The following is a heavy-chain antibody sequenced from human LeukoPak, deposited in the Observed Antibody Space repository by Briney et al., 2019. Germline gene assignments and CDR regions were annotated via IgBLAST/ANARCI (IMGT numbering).Heavy chain of an antibody. J-gene: IGHJ4*02. Sequence: GATVKVSCNASGHTFSSYAISWVRDPPGQGLEGVGRIIAIFGTANYAQKFQGRVTITTDESTSTVYMELSSLRSEDTAVYYCARGPNLYYDSSGYEDYWGQGTLVTVSS. V-gene: IGHV1-69*05. D-gene: IGHD3-22*01. CDR1: GHTFSSYA. CDR2: IIAIFGTA. CDR3: ARGPNLYYDSSGYEDY.